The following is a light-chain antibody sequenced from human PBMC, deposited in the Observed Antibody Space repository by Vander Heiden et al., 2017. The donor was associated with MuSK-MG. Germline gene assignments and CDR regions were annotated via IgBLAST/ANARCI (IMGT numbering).Light chain of an antibody. V-gene: IGLV3-19*01. CDR3: NSRDSSGNHVV. J-gene: IGLJ2*01. CDR2: GNN. Sequence: SSELTQDPAVSVALGQPVTVTSQGHSLRSYYASWYQQKPGQAPVLVIYGNNNRPSGIPDRFSGSSSGNTASLTITGAQAEDEADYYCNSRDSSGNHVVFGGGTKLTVL. CDR1: SLRSYY.